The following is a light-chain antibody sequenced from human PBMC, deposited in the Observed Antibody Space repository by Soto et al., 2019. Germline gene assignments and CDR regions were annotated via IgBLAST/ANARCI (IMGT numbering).Light chain of an antibody. CDR2: DAS. CDR1: QTVGTS. CDR3: QQRSNWPPFT. V-gene: IGKV3-11*01. J-gene: IGKJ4*01. Sequence: EIVLTQSPATLSLSPGERATLSCRASQTVGTSLSWYQHRPGQAPRLLFYDASNRATGIPARFSGSGSGTDFPLTIGSLESEDFAVYYCQQRSNWPPFTFGGGTKVEIK.